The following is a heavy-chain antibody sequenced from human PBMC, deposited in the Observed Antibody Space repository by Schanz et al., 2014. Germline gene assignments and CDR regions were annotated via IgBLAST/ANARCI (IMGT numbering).Heavy chain of an antibody. CDR3: ARGGYSSGWYDRDIAHFDY. CDR1: RSTFSSYT. V-gene: IGHV1-69*08. D-gene: IGHD6-19*01. Sequence: QVQLVQSGAEVKKPGSSVKVSCKASRSTFSSYTISWVRQARGQGLEWMGMINPSGGNTNYAQTLQGRITMTTDTSTSTAYMELRSLRSDDTAVYYCARGGYSSGWYDRDIAHFDYWGQGTLVTVSS. CDR2: INPSGGNT. J-gene: IGHJ4*02.